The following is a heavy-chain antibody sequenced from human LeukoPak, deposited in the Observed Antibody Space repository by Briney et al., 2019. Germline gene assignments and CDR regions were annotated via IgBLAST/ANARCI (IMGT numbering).Heavy chain of an antibody. CDR1: GFSPRTSGAG. Sequence: SGPRLVHPTPGLTLTCTFSGFSPRTSGAGVGWIRQPPGKALEWLALTYWDDDKSYTPPLNSRLTINKDTSKNQVVLTMTNMDPVDTATYYCAHRGSYYDFWSGYSGDDWFDPWGQGTLVTVSS. CDR3: AHRGSYYDFWSGYSGDDWFDP. D-gene: IGHD3-3*01. V-gene: IGHV2-5*02. J-gene: IGHJ5*02. CDR2: TYWDDDK.